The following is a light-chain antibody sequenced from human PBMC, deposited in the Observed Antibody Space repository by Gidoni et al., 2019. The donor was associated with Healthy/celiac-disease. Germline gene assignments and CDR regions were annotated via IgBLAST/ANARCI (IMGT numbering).Light chain of an antibody. CDR1: ALPKQY. Sequence: SYELTQPPSVSVSPGQTATITCSGDALPKQYAYWYQQKPGQAPVRVVYKNSERPSGLPERFSGSSSGTTVTLTISGVQAEDEADYYCQSADSSGTYPEVFGGGTKLTVL. J-gene: IGLJ2*01. CDR3: QSADSSGTYPEV. CDR2: KNS. V-gene: IGLV3-25*03.